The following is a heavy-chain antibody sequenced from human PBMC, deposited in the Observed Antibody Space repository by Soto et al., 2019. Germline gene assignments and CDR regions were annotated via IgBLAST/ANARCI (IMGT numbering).Heavy chain of an antibody. D-gene: IGHD6-19*01. V-gene: IGHV6-1*01. Sequence: SQTLSLTCAISGDSVSSNSAAWNWIRQSPSRGLEWLGGTYYRSKWYNDYAVSVKSRITINPDTSKNQFSLQLNSVTPEDTAVYYCARVRTAIAVDGIRVYEYFDYWGQGTLVTVSS. J-gene: IGHJ4*02. CDR3: ARVRTAIAVDGIRVYEYFDY. CDR1: GDSVSSNSAA. CDR2: TYYRSKWYN.